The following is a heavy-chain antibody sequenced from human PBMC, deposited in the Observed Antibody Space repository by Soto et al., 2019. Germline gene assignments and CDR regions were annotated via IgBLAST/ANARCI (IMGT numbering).Heavy chain of an antibody. Sequence: SETLSLTCTVSGDSIGGVGYWSWIRQFPGRGLEWIGRISSSGSTYYNPALNNRISLSLDTSQNQFSLKLLSVTAADTAIYYCARSGVTGIVIPSHWFDPWGQGTLVTVSS. J-gene: IGHJ5*02. D-gene: IGHD2-21*02. CDR1: GDSIGGVGY. CDR2: ISSSGST. V-gene: IGHV4-31*03. CDR3: ARSGVTGIVIPSHWFDP.